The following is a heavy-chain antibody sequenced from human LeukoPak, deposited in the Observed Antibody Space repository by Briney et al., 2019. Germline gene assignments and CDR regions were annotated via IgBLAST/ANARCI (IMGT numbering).Heavy chain of an antibody. J-gene: IGHJ4*02. CDR1: GFTFSSYS. CDR3: ARAPITSPFYFDY. CDR2: INWSGGST. Sequence: GGSLRLSCAASGFTFSSYSMNWVRQAPGKGLECVSGINWSGGSTGYADPLRGRFTISRDNAKNSLYLQMDSLRAEDTALYYCARAPITSPFYFDYWGQGTLVTVSS. V-gene: IGHV3-20*04. D-gene: IGHD2-2*01.